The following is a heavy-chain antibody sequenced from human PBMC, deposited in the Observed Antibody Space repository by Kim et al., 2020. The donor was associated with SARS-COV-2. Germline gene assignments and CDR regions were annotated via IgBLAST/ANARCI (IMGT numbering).Heavy chain of an antibody. Sequence: GGSLRLSCAASGFTFSSYSMNWVRQAPGKGLEWVSSISSSSSYIYYADSVKGRFTISRDNAKNSLYLQMNSLRAEDTAVYYCARSDIVVVVPAFDIWGQGTMVTVSS. CDR3: ARSDIVVVVPAFDI. D-gene: IGHD2-15*01. CDR1: GFTFSSYS. J-gene: IGHJ3*02. V-gene: IGHV3-21*01. CDR2: ISSSSSYI.